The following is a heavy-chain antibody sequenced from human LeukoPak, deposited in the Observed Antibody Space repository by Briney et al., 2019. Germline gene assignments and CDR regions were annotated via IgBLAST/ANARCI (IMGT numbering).Heavy chain of an antibody. V-gene: IGHV1-46*01. D-gene: IGHD1-26*01. J-gene: IGHJ3*02. CDR3: ASPGGIVGATNGDDAFDI. CDR1: GYSFTSYY. Sequence: ASVKVSCKASGYSFTSYYIHWMRQAPGQGLEWMGIINPSGGSTNYAQNFQGRVTMTRDTSTSTVYMELSSLRSEDTVVYYCASPGGIVGATNGDDAFDIWGQGTLVTVSS. CDR2: INPSGGST.